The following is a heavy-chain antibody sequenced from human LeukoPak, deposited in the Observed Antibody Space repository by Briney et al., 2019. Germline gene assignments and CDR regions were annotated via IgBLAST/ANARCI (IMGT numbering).Heavy chain of an antibody. D-gene: IGHD1-26*01. CDR2: ISYTGTYI. V-gene: IGHV3-21*04. Sequence: GGSLRLSCAASAFSLNTYNMNWVRRAPGKGLQFVSSISYTGTYIYYADSVKGRFTISRDNAQSSVYLQMNSLRAEDTTVYYCVRDRGTYRPIDYWGQGTLVTVSS. J-gene: IGHJ4*02. CDR1: AFSLNTYN. CDR3: VRDRGTYRPIDY.